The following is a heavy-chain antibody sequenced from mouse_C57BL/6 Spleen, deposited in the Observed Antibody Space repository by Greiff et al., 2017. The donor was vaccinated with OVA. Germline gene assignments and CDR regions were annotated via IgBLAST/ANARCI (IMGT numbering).Heavy chain of an antibody. CDR2: IDPSDSYT. J-gene: IGHJ3*01. D-gene: IGHD2-4*01. V-gene: IGHV1-69*01. CDR1: GYTFTSYW. Sequence: QVQLQQPGAELVMPGASVKLSCKASGYTFTSYWMHWVKQRPGQGLEWIGEIDPSDSYTNYNQKFKGKSTLTVDKSSSTAYMQLSSLTSEDSAVYYCARGIYYESFAYWGQGTLVTVSA. CDR3: ARGIYYESFAY.